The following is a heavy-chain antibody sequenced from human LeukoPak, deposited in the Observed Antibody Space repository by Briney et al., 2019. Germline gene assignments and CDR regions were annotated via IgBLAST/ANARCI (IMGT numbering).Heavy chain of an antibody. V-gene: IGHV4-4*02. D-gene: IGHD2-2*02. J-gene: IGHJ6*02. CDR1: VRSISSGNW. CDR2: IYHNGPH. CDR3: ATAPILRGEGGEHYKYGMDV. Sequence: SETLSLTCSLSVRSISSGNWWTWVPQSPGKGLDWIGEIYHNGPHNYNPSLKSRVTISADTFKNHFSLKLTSVTAADAAVYYCATAPILRGEGGEHYKYGMDVWGQGTTVIVSS.